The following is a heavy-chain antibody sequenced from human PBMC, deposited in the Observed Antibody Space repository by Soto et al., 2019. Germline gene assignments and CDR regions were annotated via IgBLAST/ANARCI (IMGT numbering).Heavy chain of an antibody. D-gene: IGHD1-26*01. Sequence: QVQLVESWGGVVQPGRSLRLSCAASEFTFSTFAIHWVRQAPGKGLEWVAVISNDGRKTYYIDSVKGRFTSSRDNSNNTLFLQMNSLRLEDTAVYYCAKDISTYSGGYTYYFDYWGQGPLVTVSS. CDR1: EFTFSTFA. J-gene: IGHJ4*02. CDR2: ISNDGRKT. V-gene: IGHV3-30*18. CDR3: AKDISTYSGGYTYYFDY.